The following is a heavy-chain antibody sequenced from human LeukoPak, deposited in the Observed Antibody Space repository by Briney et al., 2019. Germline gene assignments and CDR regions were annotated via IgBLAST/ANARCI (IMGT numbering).Heavy chain of an antibody. V-gene: IGHV3-48*01. J-gene: IGHJ3*02. CDR1: GFTFSSYS. D-gene: IGHD3-3*01. CDR2: ISSSSSTI. Sequence: SGGSLRLSCAASGFTFSSYSMNWVRQAPGKGLEWVSYISSSSSTIYYADSVKGRFTISRDNAKNSLYLQMNSLRAEDTAVYYCARFGDDFWGGYQNNHDAFDIWGQGTMVTVSS. CDR3: ARFGDDFWGGYQNNHDAFDI.